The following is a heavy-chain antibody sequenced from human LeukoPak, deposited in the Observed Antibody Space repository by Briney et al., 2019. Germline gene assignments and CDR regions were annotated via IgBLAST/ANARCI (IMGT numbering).Heavy chain of an antibody. V-gene: IGHV3-23*01. D-gene: IGHD3-22*01. CDR1: GFTFSSYS. Sequence: GGSLRLSCAASGFTFSSYSMNWVRQAPGKGLEWVSAISGSGGTAYYADSVKGRFTISRDNSKNTLYLQMNSLRAEDTAVYYCAKKGYYDGSGYYMYYFDHWGQGTLVTVSS. CDR2: ISGSGGTA. CDR3: AKKGYYDGSGYYMYYFDH. J-gene: IGHJ4*02.